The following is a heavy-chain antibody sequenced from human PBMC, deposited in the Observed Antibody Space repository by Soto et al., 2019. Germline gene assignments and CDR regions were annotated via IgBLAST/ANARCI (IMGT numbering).Heavy chain of an antibody. CDR1: GVTFSSYW. Sequence: EVQLVESGGGLVQPVGYLSLSCAASGVTFSSYWMNWVRQPPGKGLVWVSRINSDGSSTSYADSVKGRFTIPRDNAKNTLYLQMNSLRAEDTPVYNCARGYCSGGSCSGYYMDVWGKGTTVTVSS. D-gene: IGHD2-15*01. CDR2: INSDGSST. J-gene: IGHJ6*03. CDR3: ARGYCSGGSCSGYYMDV. V-gene: IGHV3-74*01.